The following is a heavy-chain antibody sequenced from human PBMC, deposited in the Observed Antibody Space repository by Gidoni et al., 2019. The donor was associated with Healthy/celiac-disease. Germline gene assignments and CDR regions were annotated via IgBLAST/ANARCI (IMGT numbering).Heavy chain of an antibody. CDR1: GFTLSSFA. Sequence: EVQLLESGGGLVQPGGSLRLYCEASGFTLSSFARSWVRHAPGKGLDWVSAISGSGGSTYYADSVKGRFTISRDNSKNTLYLQMNSLRAEDTAVYYCAKDSGSYYAAFDIWGQGTMVTVSS. CDR2: ISGSGGST. D-gene: IGHD1-26*01. V-gene: IGHV3-23*01. J-gene: IGHJ3*02. CDR3: AKDSGSYYAAFDI.